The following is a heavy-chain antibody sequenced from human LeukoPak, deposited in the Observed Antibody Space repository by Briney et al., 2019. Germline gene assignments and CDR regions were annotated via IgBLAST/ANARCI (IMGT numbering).Heavy chain of an antibody. V-gene: IGHV4-59*01. Sequence: SETLSLTCTVSGGSISGYYWSWIRQPPGKGLEWIGYIYYSGSTNYNPSLKSRVTISVDTSKNQFSLKLSSVTAADTAVYYCARENGDYADYWGQGTLVTVSS. CDR1: GGSISGYY. CDR3: ARENGDYADY. D-gene: IGHD4-17*01. J-gene: IGHJ4*02. CDR2: IYYSGST.